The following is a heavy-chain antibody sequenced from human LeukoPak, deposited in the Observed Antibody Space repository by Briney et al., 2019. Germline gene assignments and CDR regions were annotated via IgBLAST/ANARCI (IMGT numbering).Heavy chain of an antibody. CDR3: ASPAVYSSSWYYFDY. D-gene: IGHD6-13*01. CDR1: GFTFSSYA. V-gene: IGHV3-23*01. J-gene: IGHJ4*02. CDR2: TSGSGGGT. Sequence: GGSLRLSCAASGFTFSSYAMTWVRQAPGKGLEWVSTTSGSGGGTKYGDSMKGRFTISRDNSKNTLYLQMNSLRAEDTAVYYCASPAVYSSSWYYFDYWGQGTLVTVSS.